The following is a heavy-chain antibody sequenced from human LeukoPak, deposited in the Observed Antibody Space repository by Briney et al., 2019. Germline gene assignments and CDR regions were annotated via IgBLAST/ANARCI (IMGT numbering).Heavy chain of an antibody. Sequence: SQTLSLTCAVSGDPLSICGYSWRWIWQPPGEGLGRFVLRYNNERTYYNPSLKSRVTISVDRSKNQFSLKLSSVTAADTAVYYCARFGYYDSSGYSFDYWGQGTLVTVSS. CDR1: GDPLSICGYS. J-gene: IGHJ4*02. CDR2: RYNNERT. CDR3: ARFGYYDSSGYSFDY. V-gene: IGHV4-30-2*01. D-gene: IGHD3-22*01.